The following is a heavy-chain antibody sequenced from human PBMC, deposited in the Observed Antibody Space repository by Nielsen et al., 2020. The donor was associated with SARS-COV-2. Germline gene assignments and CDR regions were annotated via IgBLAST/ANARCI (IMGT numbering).Heavy chain of an antibody. Sequence: SETLSLTCTVSGGSISSYYWSWIRQPPGKGLEWIGYIYYSGSTNYNPSLKSRVTISVDTSKNQFSLKLSSVTAADTAVYYCARELVLSVGWFDPWGQGTLVTVSS. V-gene: IGHV4-59*12. J-gene: IGHJ5*02. CDR2: IYYSGST. CDR3: ARELVLSVGWFDP. CDR1: GGSISSYY. D-gene: IGHD2/OR15-2a*01.